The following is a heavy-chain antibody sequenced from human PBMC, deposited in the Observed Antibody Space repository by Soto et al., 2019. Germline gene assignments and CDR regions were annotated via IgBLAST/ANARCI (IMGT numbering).Heavy chain of an antibody. CDR2: IYWDGAE. Sequence: QITLKESGPTLVKPTQTLTLTCTFSGFSFSTIGVGVGWIRQPPGKALEWLALIYWDGAERYSKSLESRLSITHDTSKNQVVLTLTNMDPADTATYSCAHRRNYDFWSSWGQGTLVTVSS. CDR3: AHRRNYDFWSS. J-gene: IGHJ5*01. V-gene: IGHV2-5*02. CDR1: GFSFSTIGVG. D-gene: IGHD3-3*01.